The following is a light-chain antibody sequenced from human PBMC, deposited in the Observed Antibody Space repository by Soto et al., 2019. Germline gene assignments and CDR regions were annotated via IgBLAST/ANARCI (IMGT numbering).Light chain of an antibody. V-gene: IGLV2-23*01. CDR2: EGL. CDR3: CSYAGNSTYV. CDR1: SSDVGRYDL. J-gene: IGLJ1*01. Sequence: QSALTQPASVSGSPGQSITISCTGTSSDVGRYDLVSWYQQHPGKAPKLMIYEGLKRPSGASSRFSGSKSGNTASLTISGLQTDDEVDYSCCSYAGNSTYVFGTGTKVTVL.